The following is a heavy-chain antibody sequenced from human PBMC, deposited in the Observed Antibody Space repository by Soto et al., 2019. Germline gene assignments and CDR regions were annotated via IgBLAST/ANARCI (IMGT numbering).Heavy chain of an antibody. V-gene: IGHV1-2*02. D-gene: IGHD5-12*01. CDR2: INPNNGDT. Sequence: ASVKVSCKASGYTFTGYYIHWVRRAPGQGLEWMGWINPNNGDTNYAQKFQGRVSMTRDTSTSTAYMELSSLRFDDTAVYYCARHSGYDYVFDYWGQGTLVTVSS. CDR1: GYTFTGYY. CDR3: ARHSGYDYVFDY. J-gene: IGHJ4*02.